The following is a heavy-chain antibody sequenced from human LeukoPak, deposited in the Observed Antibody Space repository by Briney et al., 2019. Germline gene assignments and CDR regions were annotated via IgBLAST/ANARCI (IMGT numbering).Heavy chain of an antibody. D-gene: IGHD3-22*01. J-gene: IGHJ4*02. CDR2: IIPIFGTA. CDR1: GGTFSSYA. CDR3: ASTSSGYHTFDY. Sequence: GASVKVSCKASGGTFSSYAISWVRQAPGQGLEWMGGIIPIFGTANYAQKFQGRVTITTDESTSTAYMEPSSLRSEDTAVYYCASTSSGYHTFDYWGQGTLVTVSS. V-gene: IGHV1-69*05.